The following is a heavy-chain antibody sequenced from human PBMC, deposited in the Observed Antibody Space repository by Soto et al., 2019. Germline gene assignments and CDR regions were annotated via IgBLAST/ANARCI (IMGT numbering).Heavy chain of an antibody. V-gene: IGHV3-23*01. CDR3: ERVETPSCFDP. Sequence: EVQSLESGGGLAQPGGSLRLSCAASGFPFGTYAKSWVRQAPGAGLEWVSGISSTSSATYYADSVQGRFTISRDNSKNTLYLQMTSLRADDTALYFCERVETPSCFDPWGRGTLVAVSS. CDR2: ISSTSSAT. J-gene: IGHJ5*02. CDR1: GFPFGTYA.